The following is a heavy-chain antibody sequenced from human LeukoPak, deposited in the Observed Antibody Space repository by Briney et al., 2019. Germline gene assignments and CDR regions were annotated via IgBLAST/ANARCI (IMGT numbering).Heavy chain of an antibody. V-gene: IGHV3-23*01. CDR2: ISGSGGST. D-gene: IGHD3-10*01. J-gene: IGHJ4*02. CDR1: GFSFSSYA. Sequence: GGSLRLSCAASGFSFSSYAMSWVRQAPGKGLWWVSAISGSGGSTYYADSVKSRFTISRDNSKNTLYLQMNSLRAEDTAVYYCARGVDYFDYWGQGTLVTVSS. CDR3: ARGVDYFDY.